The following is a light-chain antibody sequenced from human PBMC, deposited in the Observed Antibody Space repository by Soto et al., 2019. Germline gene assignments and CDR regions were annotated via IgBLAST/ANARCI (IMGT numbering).Light chain of an antibody. J-gene: IGLJ3*02. CDR1: SSDVGFYNY. Sequence: QSALTQPASVSGSPGQSITISCTGTSSDVGFYNYVSWYQQHSGKAPKLMIYDVSDRPSGVSNRFSGSKSGNTASLTISGLQAEDEANYYCSSYTRSSAVVFGGGTKLTVL. CDR3: SSYTRSSAVV. V-gene: IGLV2-14*01. CDR2: DVS.